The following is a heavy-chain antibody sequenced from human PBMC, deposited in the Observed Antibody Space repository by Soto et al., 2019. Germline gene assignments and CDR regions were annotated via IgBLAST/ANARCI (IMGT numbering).Heavy chain of an antibody. V-gene: IGHV3-64D*06. Sequence: GGSLRLSCSASGFIFSESTIYWVRQVPGKGLEAISAVSTSGRGTYYADSVKDRFTISRDNSKNTLFLQMGSLRPEDTAIYYCVKQAHGLDGVAFDYWGQGTQVTVSS. J-gene: IGHJ4*02. CDR3: VKQAHGLDGVAFDY. CDR1: GFIFSEST. D-gene: IGHD2-15*01. CDR2: VSTSGRGT.